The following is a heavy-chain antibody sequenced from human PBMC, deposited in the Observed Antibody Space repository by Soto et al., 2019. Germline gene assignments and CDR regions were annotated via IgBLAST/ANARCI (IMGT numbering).Heavy chain of an antibody. D-gene: IGHD5-18*01. CDR3: ARGSRDXALVLPRFDF. CDR2: IYSSGTT. J-gene: IGHJ4*02. V-gene: IGHV4-31*03. Sequence: SEALSLTCTVSGGSFNRYGYYWSWIRQHQEKGLEWIGYIYSSGTTYYNPSLRSRISISMDTSKNQFSLELTSVTAADTAVYFCARGSRDXALVLPRFDFWGQGNLVTVSS. CDR1: GGSFNRYGYY.